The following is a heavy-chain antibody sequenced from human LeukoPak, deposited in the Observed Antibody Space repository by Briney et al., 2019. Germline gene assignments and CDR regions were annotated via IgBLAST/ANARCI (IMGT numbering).Heavy chain of an antibody. J-gene: IGHJ3*02. D-gene: IGHD3-10*01. CDR2: IYTSGST. CDR1: GGSISSYY. Sequence: PSETLSLTCTVSGGSISSYYWNWIRQPAGKGLEWIGRIYTSGSTNYNPSLKGRVTMSVDTSKNQFSLRLSSVTAADTAVYYCARGPSYYYGSGSQLDAFGIWGQGTMVTVSS. CDR3: ARGPSYYYGSGSQLDAFGI. V-gene: IGHV4-4*07.